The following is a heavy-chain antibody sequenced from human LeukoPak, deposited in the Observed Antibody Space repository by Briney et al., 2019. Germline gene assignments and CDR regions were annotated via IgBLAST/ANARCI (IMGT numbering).Heavy chain of an antibody. J-gene: IGHJ6*03. CDR2: INWNGGST. CDR3: ARTPLYSYYMDV. CDR1: GFTFDDYG. Sequence: GSLRLSCAASGFTFDDYGMSWVRQAPGKGLEWVSGINWNGGSTGYADSVKGRFTISRDNSKNTLYLQMNSLRVEDTAVYYCARTPLYSYYMDVWGKGTTVTVSS. V-gene: IGHV3-20*04.